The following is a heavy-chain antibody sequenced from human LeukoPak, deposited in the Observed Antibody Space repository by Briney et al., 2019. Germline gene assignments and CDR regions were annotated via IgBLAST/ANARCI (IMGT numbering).Heavy chain of an antibody. J-gene: IGHJ3*02. V-gene: IGHV3-9*01. CDR3: AKDHNVGSPGHSFDM. D-gene: IGHD1-26*01. Sequence: GGSLRLSCAASGFTFEDFAMHWVRQPPGKGLEWVASISWNSVMIDYADSVKGRFTISRDNAKNSLFLQMTGLRPEDTAFYFCAKDHNVGSPGHSFDMWGHGTRVTVS. CDR1: GFTFEDFA. CDR2: ISWNSVMI.